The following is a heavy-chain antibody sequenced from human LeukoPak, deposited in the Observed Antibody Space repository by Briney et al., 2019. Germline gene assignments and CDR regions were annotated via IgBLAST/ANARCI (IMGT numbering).Heavy chain of an antibody. J-gene: IGHJ6*02. V-gene: IGHV3-48*03. CDR3: ARVGPYYYYYGMDV. CDR2: NSGTSSSI. D-gene: IGHD1-26*01. CDR1: GFTFSTYE. Sequence: GGSLRLSCAGSGFTFSTYEINWVRQAPGKGLEWVSYNSGTSSSIYYADSVKGRFTVSRDNAKNSLYLQMNSLRDEDTAIYYCARVGPYYYYYGMDVWGQGTTVTVSS.